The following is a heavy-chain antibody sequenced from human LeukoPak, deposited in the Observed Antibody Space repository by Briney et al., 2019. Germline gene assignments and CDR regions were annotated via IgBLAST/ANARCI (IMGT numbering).Heavy chain of an antibody. V-gene: IGHV3-23*01. CDR3: AKDRHAPGRYCSSTTCFPFDS. D-gene: IGHD2-2*01. CDR1: GFTFSSYD. J-gene: IGHJ5*01. CDR2: ISGSGGST. Sequence: GGSLRLSCAASGFTFSSYDMSWVRQAPGKGLEWVSAISGSGGSTYYADSVKGRFTISRDNSKSTLYLQMNSLRAEDTAVYYCAKDRHAPGRYCSSTTCFPFDSWGQGTLVTVSS.